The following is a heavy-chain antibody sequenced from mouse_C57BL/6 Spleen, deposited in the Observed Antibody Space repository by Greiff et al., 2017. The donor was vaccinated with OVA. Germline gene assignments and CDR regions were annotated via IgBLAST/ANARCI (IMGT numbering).Heavy chain of an antibody. CDR3: AREMYYYGSSHWYFDV. D-gene: IGHD1-1*01. CDR2: ISYSGST. Sequence: EVHLVESGPGMVKPSQSLSLTCTVTGYSITSGYDWHWIRHFPGNKLEWMGYISYSGSTNYNPSLKSRISITHDTSKNHFFLKLNSVTTEDTATYYCAREMYYYGSSHWYFDVWGTGTTVTVSS. V-gene: IGHV3-1*01. J-gene: IGHJ1*03. CDR1: GYSITSGYD.